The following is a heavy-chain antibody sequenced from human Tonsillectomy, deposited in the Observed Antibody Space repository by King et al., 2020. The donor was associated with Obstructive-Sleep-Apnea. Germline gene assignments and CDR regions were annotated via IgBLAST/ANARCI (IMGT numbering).Heavy chain of an antibody. CDR2: IYSGGST. J-gene: IGHJ4*02. CDR3: ARERSLGIFGGYYFDY. V-gene: IGHV3-66*01. D-gene: IGHD3-3*01. Sequence: VQLVESGGGLVQPGGSLRLSCAASGFTVSSNYMSWVRQAPGKGLEWVSVIYSGGSTYYADSVKGRFTISRDNSKNTLYLQMNSLRAEDTAVYYCARERSLGIFGGYYFDYWGQGTLVTVSS. CDR1: GFTVSSNY.